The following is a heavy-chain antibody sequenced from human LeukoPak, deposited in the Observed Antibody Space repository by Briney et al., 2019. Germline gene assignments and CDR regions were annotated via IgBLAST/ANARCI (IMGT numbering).Heavy chain of an antibody. J-gene: IGHJ4*02. CDR3: AGGYCSGGSCSSGSSFVY. CDR1: GGSISSYY. Sequence: SETLSLTCTVSGGSISSYYWSWIRQPAGKGLEWIGRIYTSGSTNYNPSLKSRVTMSVDTSKHQFSLKLSSVTAADTAVYYCAGGYCSGGSCSSGSSFVYWGQGTLVTVSS. D-gene: IGHD2-15*01. CDR2: IYTSGST. V-gene: IGHV4-4*07.